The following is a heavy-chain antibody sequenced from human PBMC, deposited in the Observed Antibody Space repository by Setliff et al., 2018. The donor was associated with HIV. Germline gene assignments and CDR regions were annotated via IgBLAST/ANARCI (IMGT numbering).Heavy chain of an antibody. CDR2: IHYSGAT. D-gene: IGHD2-8*01. CDR3: ARHSPNVGVRGDAFDI. J-gene: IGHJ3*02. V-gene: IGHV4-59*08. Sequence: PSETLSLTCTVSGGSISSHYWIWIRQPPGKGLEWIGYIHYSGATNYNPSLKCRVTISLDTSRTQFSLRLSSVTAADTAVYYCARHSPNVGVRGDAFDIWGQGTVVTVSS. CDR1: GGSISSHY.